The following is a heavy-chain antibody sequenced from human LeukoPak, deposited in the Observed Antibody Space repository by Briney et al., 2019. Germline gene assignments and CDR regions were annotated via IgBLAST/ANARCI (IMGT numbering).Heavy chain of an antibody. J-gene: IGHJ6*03. CDR1: GGSISSGSYY. Sequence: SETLSLTCTVSGGSISSGSYYWSWIRQPAGKGLEWIGRIYTSGSTKYNPSLKSRVTISVDTSKNQFSLKLSSVTAADTAVYYCARIYCGGDCRGYYYHYYMDVWGKETTVTISS. CDR3: ARIYCGGDCRGYYYHYYMDV. CDR2: IYTSGST. D-gene: IGHD2-21*02. V-gene: IGHV4-61*02.